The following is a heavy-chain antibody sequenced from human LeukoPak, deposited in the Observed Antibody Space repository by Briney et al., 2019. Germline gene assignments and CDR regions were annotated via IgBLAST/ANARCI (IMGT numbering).Heavy chain of an antibody. V-gene: IGHV4-39*07. CDR3: ARETGDDFWSGYWQGYYYMDV. CDR1: GGSISSSSYY. J-gene: IGHJ6*03. Sequence: PSETLSLTCTVSGGSISSSSYYWGWIRQPPGKGLEWIGSIYYSGSTYYNPSLKSRVTISVDTSKNQFSLKLSSVTAADTAVYYCARETGDDFWSGYWQGYYYMDVWGKGTTVTVSS. CDR2: IYYSGST. D-gene: IGHD3-3*01.